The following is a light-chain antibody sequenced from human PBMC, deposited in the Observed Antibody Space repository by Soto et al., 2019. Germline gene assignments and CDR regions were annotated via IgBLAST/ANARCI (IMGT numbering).Light chain of an antibody. CDR2: GAS. V-gene: IGKV3-15*01. Sequence: IVLTQSPATLSASAGERATLSCRASQSVSSNLAWYQQKPGQAPRLLIYGASTRATGIPARFSGSGSGTEFTLTISSLQSEDFAVYYCQQYNNWPRTFGQGTKVDIK. CDR1: QSVSSN. J-gene: IGKJ1*01. CDR3: QQYNNWPRT.